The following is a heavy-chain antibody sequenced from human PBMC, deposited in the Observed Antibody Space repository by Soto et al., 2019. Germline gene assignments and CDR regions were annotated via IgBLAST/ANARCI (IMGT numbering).Heavy chain of an antibody. D-gene: IGHD2-8*01. CDR2: FYHSGRT. CDR1: GGSIRSYY. V-gene: IGHV4-59*12. Sequence: QVQLQESGPGLVKPSETLSLTCTVSGGSIRSYYWTWIRQPPGKGLECFGYFYHSGRTIYNPSLKGRVNISGYTSQNQFSLTLTSVSAADTAVYYCARVHQMADYYFYGMDVWGQGTTVTVSS. CDR3: ARVHQMADYYFYGMDV. J-gene: IGHJ6*02.